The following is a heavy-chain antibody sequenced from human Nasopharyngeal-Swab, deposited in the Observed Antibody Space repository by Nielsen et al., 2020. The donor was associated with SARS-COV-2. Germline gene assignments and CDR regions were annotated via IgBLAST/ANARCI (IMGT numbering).Heavy chain of an antibody. J-gene: IGHJ6*02. CDR1: GFTFSTYT. D-gene: IGHD6-19*01. Sequence: GGSLRLSCAASGFTFSTYTMNWVRQAPGKGLEWVSYISSSSSTIYYADSVKGRFTISRDNSKNTLYLQMNSLTAEDTAVYYCARAVAGTYYYGMDVWGQGTTVTVSS. CDR2: ISSSSSTI. CDR3: ARAVAGTYYYGMDV. V-gene: IGHV3-48*01.